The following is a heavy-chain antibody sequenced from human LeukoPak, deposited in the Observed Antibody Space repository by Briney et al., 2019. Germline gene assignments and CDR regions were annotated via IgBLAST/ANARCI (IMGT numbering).Heavy chain of an antibody. V-gene: IGHV3-48*03. CDR3: ARRTSGAFAI. J-gene: IGHJ3*02. CDR1: GFPFSDHE. Sequence: PGGSLRLSCAASGFPFSDHEMNWVRQAPGKGLEWVSYISSSGSDKYYPDSVKGRFTISRDNDKNSLYLQMNSLRAEDTAVYYCARRTSGAFAIWGQGTKVTVSS. CDR2: ISSSGSDK.